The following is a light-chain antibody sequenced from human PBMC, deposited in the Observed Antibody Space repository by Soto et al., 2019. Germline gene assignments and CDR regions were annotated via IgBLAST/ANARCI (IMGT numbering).Light chain of an antibody. CDR1: SSDVGSYNL. J-gene: IGLJ1*01. Sequence: QSALTQPASVSGSPGQSITISCTGTSSDVGSYNLVSWYQQHPGKAPKVMIYEGSKRPSGVSNRFSGSKSGNTASLTISGLQADDEAEYYCCLYAGSSTYVFGTGTKLTVL. CDR2: EGS. V-gene: IGLV2-23*01. CDR3: CLYAGSSTYV.